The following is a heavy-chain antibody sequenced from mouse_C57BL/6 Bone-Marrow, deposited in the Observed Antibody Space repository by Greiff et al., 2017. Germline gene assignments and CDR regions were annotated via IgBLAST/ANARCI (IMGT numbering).Heavy chain of an antibody. CDR2: IDPSDSYT. J-gene: IGHJ3*01. CDR1: GYTFTSYW. V-gene: IGHV1-69*01. CDR3: ARGTLGYEGFAY. D-gene: IGHD2-2*01. Sequence: VQLQQPGAELVMPGASVKLSCKASGYTFTSYWMHWVKQRPGQGLEWIGEIDPSDSYTNYNQKFKGKSTLTVDKSSSTAYMQLSSLTSEDSAVXYCARGTLGYEGFAYWGQGTLVTVSA.